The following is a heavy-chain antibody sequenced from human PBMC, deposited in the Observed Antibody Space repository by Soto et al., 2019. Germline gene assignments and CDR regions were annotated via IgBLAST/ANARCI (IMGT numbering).Heavy chain of an antibody. CDR1: GLTFSRYW. Sequence: GGSLRLSCAASGLTFSRYWMTWVRQAPGKGLEWVANIKEDGSDKYYVDSVKGRFTISRDNAKNSLYLQMNSLRAEDTAVYHFVHYYFGLGPVYWCQGSLVTVS. J-gene: IGHJ4*02. CDR3: VHYYFGLGPVY. V-gene: IGHV3-7*01. CDR2: IKEDGSDK. D-gene: IGHD3-10*01.